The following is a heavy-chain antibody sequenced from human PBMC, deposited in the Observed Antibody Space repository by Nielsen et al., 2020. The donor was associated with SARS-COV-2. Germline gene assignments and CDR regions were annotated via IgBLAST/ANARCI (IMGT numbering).Heavy chain of an antibody. Sequence: WIRQPPGKGLEWIGEINHSGNTNYNASLKCRVSISGDTSKSQFSLKLRSVTAADTAVYYCAGAGDYYDSSGYPFFGYYFDYWGQGTLVTVSS. CDR2: INHSGNT. CDR3: AGAGDYYDSSGYPFFGYYFDY. D-gene: IGHD3-22*01. V-gene: IGHV4-34*01. J-gene: IGHJ4*02.